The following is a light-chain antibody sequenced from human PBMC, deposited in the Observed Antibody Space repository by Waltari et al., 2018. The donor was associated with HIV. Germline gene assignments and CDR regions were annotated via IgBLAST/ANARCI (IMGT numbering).Light chain of an antibody. J-gene: IGLJ2*01. CDR3: QSYDSSRGV. CDR1: SSNIGAGSD. Sequence: QSVLTQPPSVSGAPGQRVTISCTGSSSNIGAGSDVHWYQQLPGTAPKLLIYCNSNRPSGVPDRFSGSKSGTSASLAITGLQAEDEADYYCQSYDSSRGVFGGGTKLTVL. CDR2: CNS. V-gene: IGLV1-40*01.